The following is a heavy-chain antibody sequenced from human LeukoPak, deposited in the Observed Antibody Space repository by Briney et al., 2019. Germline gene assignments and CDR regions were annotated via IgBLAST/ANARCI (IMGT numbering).Heavy chain of an antibody. Sequence: GGSLRLSCAASGFTFSSYWMSWVRQAPGKGLEWVANIKQDGSEKYYLDSMKGRFTISRDNAKNSLYLQMNSLRAEDTAVYYCARAVGATWVNYFDYWGQGTLVTVSS. CDR2: IKQDGSEK. V-gene: IGHV3-7*01. D-gene: IGHD1-26*01. CDR1: GFTFSSYW. J-gene: IGHJ4*02. CDR3: ARAVGATWVNYFDY.